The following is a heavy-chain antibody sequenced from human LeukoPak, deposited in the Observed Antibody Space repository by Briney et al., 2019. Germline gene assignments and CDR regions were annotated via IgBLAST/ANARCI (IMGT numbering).Heavy chain of an antibody. V-gene: IGHV1-46*01. J-gene: IGHJ4*02. D-gene: IGHD3-22*01. CDR2: INPSGGST. CDR1: GYTFTSYY. Sequence: ASVKVSCKASGYTFTSYYMHWVRQAPGQGLEWMGIINPSGGSTSYAQKFQGRVTMTRDMSTSTVYMELSSLRSEDTAVYYCARDVPKNYYDSSGYGYFDYWGQGTLVTVPS. CDR3: ARDVPKNYYDSSGYGYFDY.